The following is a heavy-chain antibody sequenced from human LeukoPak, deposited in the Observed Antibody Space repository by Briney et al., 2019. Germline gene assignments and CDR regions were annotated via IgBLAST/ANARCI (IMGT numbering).Heavy chain of an antibody. CDR3: ARVAVVLGYYDSSGQYYFDY. J-gene: IGHJ4*02. CDR2: ISDIGSI. Sequence: PSETLSLTWTVSGGSISSYYWSWIRQPPGKGLEWIAYISDIGSINYNPSLKSRATISVDTSKNQFSLKLSSVTAADTAVYYCARVAVVLGYYDSSGQYYFDYWGQGTLVTVSS. V-gene: IGHV4-59*12. D-gene: IGHD3-22*01. CDR1: GGSISSYY.